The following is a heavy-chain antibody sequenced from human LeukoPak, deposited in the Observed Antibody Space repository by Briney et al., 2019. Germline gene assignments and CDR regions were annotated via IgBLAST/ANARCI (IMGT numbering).Heavy chain of an antibody. J-gene: IGHJ5*02. CDR2: IYYSGST. D-gene: IGHD3-10*01. V-gene: IGHV4-30-4*01. Sequence: PSQTLSLTCTVSGGSISSGDYYWSWIRQPPGKGLEWIGYIYYSGSTYYNPSLKSRVTISVDTSKNQFSLKLSPVTAADTAVYYCARGFDDAYGSGNPNWFDPWGQGTLVTVSS. CDR1: GGSISSGDYY. CDR3: ARGFDDAYGSGNPNWFDP.